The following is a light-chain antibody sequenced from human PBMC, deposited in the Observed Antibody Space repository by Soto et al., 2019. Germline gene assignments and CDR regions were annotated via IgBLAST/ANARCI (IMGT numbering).Light chain of an antibody. CDR3: HHYNNWPLT. CDR1: QSVASK. CDR2: NVS. J-gene: IGKJ4*01. Sequence: EIVLTQSPATLSVSQGERATLSCRASQSVASKLAWYQQKPGQSPRLLVYNVSTRATSLPPRFSGGGSGTEFTLTSSSLQSDDFALFYCHHYNNWPLTFGGGTKVEL. V-gene: IGKV3D-15*01.